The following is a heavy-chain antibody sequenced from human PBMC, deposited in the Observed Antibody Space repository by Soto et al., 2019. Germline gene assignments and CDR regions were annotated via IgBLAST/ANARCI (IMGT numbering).Heavy chain of an antibody. Sequence: SETLSLTCTVSGGSISSYYWSWIRQPPGKGLEWIGYIYYSGSTNYNPSLKSRVTISVDTSKNQFSLKLSSVTAADTAVYYCARSPYYDFWSGYFDYWGQGTLVTVSS. J-gene: IGHJ4*02. CDR2: IYYSGST. CDR3: ARSPYYDFWSGYFDY. CDR1: GGSISSYY. V-gene: IGHV4-59*01. D-gene: IGHD3-3*01.